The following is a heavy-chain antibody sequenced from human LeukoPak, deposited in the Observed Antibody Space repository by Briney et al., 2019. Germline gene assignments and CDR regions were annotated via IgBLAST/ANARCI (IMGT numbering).Heavy chain of an antibody. D-gene: IGHD3-9*01. J-gene: IGHJ3*02. Sequence: SSETLSLTCTVSGGSISSYYWSWIRLPPGKGLEWIGYLSKSGNTNYSPSLKSRVTIFGDTSKNQFFLKLSSVTAADTAVYYCARTRYVNSFYAFDIWGQGTLVTVSS. CDR2: LSKSGNT. CDR1: GGSISSYY. V-gene: IGHV4-59*01. CDR3: ARTRYVNSFYAFDI.